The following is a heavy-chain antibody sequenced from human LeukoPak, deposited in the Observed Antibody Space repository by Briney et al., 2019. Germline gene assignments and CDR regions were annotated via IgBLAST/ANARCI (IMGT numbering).Heavy chain of an antibody. CDR1: GLTFSSYG. CDR3: AKFGQQLVPDY. Sequence: PWVSLRLSCAASGLTFSSYGMHWVRQAPGKGLEWVAVISYDGSNKYYADSVKGRFTISRDNSKNTLYLQMNSQRAEDTAVYYCAKFGQQLVPDYWGQGTLVTVSS. CDR2: ISYDGSNK. J-gene: IGHJ4*02. V-gene: IGHV3-30*18. D-gene: IGHD6-13*01.